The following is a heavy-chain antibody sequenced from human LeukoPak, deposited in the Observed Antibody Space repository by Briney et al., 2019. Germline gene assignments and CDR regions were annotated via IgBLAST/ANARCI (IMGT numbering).Heavy chain of an antibody. CDR2: IKQDGSEK. J-gene: IGHJ5*02. V-gene: IGHV3-7*01. D-gene: IGHD6-13*01. CDR3: ASPPVQGYSSSWSFWFDP. CDR1: GFTFSSYW. Sequence: GGSLRLSCAASGFTFSSYWMRWVRQAPGKGLEWVANIKQDGSEKYSVDSVKCRFTISRDNAKNSLYLQMNSLRAEDTAVYYCASPPVQGYSSSWSFWFDPWGQGTLVTVSS.